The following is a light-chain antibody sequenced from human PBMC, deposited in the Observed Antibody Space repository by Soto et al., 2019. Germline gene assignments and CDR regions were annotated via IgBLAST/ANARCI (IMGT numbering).Light chain of an antibody. Sequence: EVVMTQSPATLSLSPGERGTLSCRASQSVGHNLAWYQQKPGQAPRLLIYSASSRATGIPDRFSGSGSGTDFTLTISRLEPEDFAVYYCQRYGGFGQGTKVDIK. CDR3: QRYGG. CDR2: SAS. CDR1: QSVGHN. J-gene: IGKJ1*01. V-gene: IGKV3-20*01.